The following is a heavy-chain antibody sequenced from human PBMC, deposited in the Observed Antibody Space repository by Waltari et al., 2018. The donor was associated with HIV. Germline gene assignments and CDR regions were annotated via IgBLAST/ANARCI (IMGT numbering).Heavy chain of an antibody. CDR1: GYTFTSYG. CDR2: ISAYNGNT. Sequence: QVQLVQSGAEVKKPGASVKVSCKASGYTFTSYGISWVRQAPGQGLEWMGWISAYNGNTNYAQKLQGRVTMTTDTSTSTAYMERRSLRSDDTAVYYCARVGLLKQWPPYYGMDVWGQGTTVTVSS. D-gene: IGHD6-19*01. CDR3: ARVGLLKQWPPYYGMDV. J-gene: IGHJ6*02. V-gene: IGHV1-18*01.